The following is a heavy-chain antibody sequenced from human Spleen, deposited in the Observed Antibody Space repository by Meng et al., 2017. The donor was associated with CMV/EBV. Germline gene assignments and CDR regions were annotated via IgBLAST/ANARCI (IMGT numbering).Heavy chain of an antibody. V-gene: IGHV3-30*04. CDR2: ISYDGSNK. J-gene: IGHJ4*02. CDR1: GFTFSSYA. Sequence: GESLKISCAASGFTFSSYAMHWVRQAPGKGLEWVAVISYDGSNKYYADSVKGRFTISRDNSKNTLYLQMNSLRAEDTAVYYCASSLRNRVGVATIDRRPYWGQGTLVTVSS. D-gene: IGHD5-12*01. CDR3: ASSLRNRVGVATIDRRPY.